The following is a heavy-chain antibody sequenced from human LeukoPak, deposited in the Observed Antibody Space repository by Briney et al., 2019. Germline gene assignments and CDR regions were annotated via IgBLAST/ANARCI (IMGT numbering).Heavy chain of an antibody. CDR2: TYYRSKWNN. CDR1: GDSVSTNSAT. V-gene: IGHV6-1*01. D-gene: IGHD1-26*01. CDR3: ARLVGASWFAS. Sequence: SQTLSLTCAISGDSVSTNSATWTWLRQSPSRGLEWLGRTYYRSKWNNDYAVSMKSRITINPDTSKNQFSLQLNSVTPEDTAVYYCARLVGASWFASFGQGTLVTVSS. J-gene: IGHJ5*01.